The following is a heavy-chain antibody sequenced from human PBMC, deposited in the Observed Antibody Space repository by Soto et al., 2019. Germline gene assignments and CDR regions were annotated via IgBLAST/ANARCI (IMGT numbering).Heavy chain of an antibody. CDR2: ISYSGST. CDR1: GASVSSGNYY. CDR3: ARGSGSYYAY. D-gene: IGHD1-26*01. V-gene: IGHV4-61*01. J-gene: IGHJ4*02. Sequence: QVQLQESGPGLVKPSETLSLTCTVSGASVSSGNYYWSWIRQPPGKGLECIGYISYSGSTNYNPYLKSRVNISIETSKKQSSLKLSSVSAADTDVYYCARGSGSYYAYWGQGTLVTVSS.